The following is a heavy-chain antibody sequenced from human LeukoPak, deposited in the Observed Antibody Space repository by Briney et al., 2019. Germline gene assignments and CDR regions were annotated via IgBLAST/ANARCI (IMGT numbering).Heavy chain of an antibody. Sequence: GGSLRLSCAASGFTVSSYYMSWVRQAPGKGLEWVPVIYSGDSTYYADSVKGRFTISRDDSKNTLYLQMNTLRAEDTAVYYCARLGQGLPPSYYFGMDVWGQGTTVTV. J-gene: IGHJ6*02. CDR3: ARLGQGLPPSYYFGMDV. V-gene: IGHV3-66*01. CDR1: GFTVSSYY. D-gene: IGHD6-19*01. CDR2: IYSGDST.